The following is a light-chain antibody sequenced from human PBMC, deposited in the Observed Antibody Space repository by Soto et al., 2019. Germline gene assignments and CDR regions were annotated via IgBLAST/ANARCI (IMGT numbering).Light chain of an antibody. CDR3: QQYGSSPRS. J-gene: IGKJ1*01. Sequence: HFPGILPAPPQERATLSCMVSQTVSTNYLAWYQQKPGQAPRLLIYGASKRATGIPDRFSGSGSGTDFTLTISRLEPEDFAVYCCQQYGSSPRSFGQGAKVDI. CDR1: QTVSTNY. CDR2: GAS. V-gene: IGKV3-20*01.